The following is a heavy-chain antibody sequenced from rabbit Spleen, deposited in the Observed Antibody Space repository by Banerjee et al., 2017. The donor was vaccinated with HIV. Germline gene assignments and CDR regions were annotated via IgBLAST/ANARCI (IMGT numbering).Heavy chain of an antibody. CDR2: IDAGSSGFT. Sequence: EQLEESGGGLVKPEGTLTLTCKASGISFGISDYMCWVRQAPGKGLEWIACIDAGSSGFTYHASWAKGRFTISKTSSTTVTLQMTSLTAADTATYFCARGEHFSVGFSAFAIYLDLWGPGTLVTVS. CDR3: ARGEHFSVGFSAFAIYLDL. V-gene: IGHV1S45*01. D-gene: IGHD6-1*01. CDR1: GISFGISDY. J-gene: IGHJ4*01.